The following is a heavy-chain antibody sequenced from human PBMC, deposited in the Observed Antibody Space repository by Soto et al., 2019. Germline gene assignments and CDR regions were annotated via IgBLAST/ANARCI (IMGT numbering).Heavy chain of an antibody. Sequence: EVQLLESGGGLVQPGGSLRLSCAASGFTFNNYAMSWVRQAPGKGLEWVSGVSGSGGGTDNADSVKGRFTISRDNSRNTLSLQMDSLGAEDTAVYYCAKSRGSGTYYNPFDAFDLWGQGTMVTVSS. CDR1: GFTFNNYA. D-gene: IGHD3-10*01. V-gene: IGHV3-23*01. J-gene: IGHJ3*01. CDR2: VSGSGGGT. CDR3: AKSRGSGTYYNPFDAFDL.